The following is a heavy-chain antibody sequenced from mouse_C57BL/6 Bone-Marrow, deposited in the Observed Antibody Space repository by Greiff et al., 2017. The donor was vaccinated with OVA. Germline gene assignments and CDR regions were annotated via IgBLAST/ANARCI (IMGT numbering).Heavy chain of an antibody. CDR1: GYTFTSYW. J-gene: IGHJ4*01. D-gene: IGHD1-1*01. Sequence: QVQLQQPGAELVKPGASVKMSCKASGYTFTSYWITWVKQRPGQGLEWIGDIYPGSGSTNYNEKFKSKATLTVDTSSSTAYMQLSSLTSEDSAVYYGERSGTAVVGNYAMDYWGQGTSVTVSS. CDR2: IYPGSGST. V-gene: IGHV1-55*01. CDR3: ERSGTAVVGNYAMDY.